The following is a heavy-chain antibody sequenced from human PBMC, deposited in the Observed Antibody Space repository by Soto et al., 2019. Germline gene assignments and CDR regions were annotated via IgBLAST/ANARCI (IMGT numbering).Heavy chain of an antibody. CDR2: IKQDGSEK. J-gene: IGHJ6*02. D-gene: IGHD6-19*01. CDR3: ARDIGLAVADYYYYYGMDV. Sequence: PGGSLRLSCAASGFTFSSYWMSWVRQAPGKGLEWVANIKQDGSEKYYVDSVKGRFTISRDNAKNSLYLQMNSLRAEDTAVYYFARDIGLAVADYYYYYGMDVWGQGTTVTVSS. V-gene: IGHV3-7*01. CDR1: GFTFSSYW.